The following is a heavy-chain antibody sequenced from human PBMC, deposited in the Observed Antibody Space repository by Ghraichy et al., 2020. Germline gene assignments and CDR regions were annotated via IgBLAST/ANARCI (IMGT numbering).Heavy chain of an antibody. CDR2: IWYDGSNK. D-gene: IGHD6-19*01. Sequence: GGSLRLSCAASGFTFSSYGMHWVRQAPGKGLEWVAVIWYDGSNKYYADSVKGRFTISRDNSKNTLYLQMNSLRAEDTAVYYCARDVLAVAGYLYYYYYYGMDVWGQGTTVTVSS. V-gene: IGHV3-33*08. J-gene: IGHJ6*02. CDR3: ARDVLAVAGYLYYYYYYGMDV. CDR1: GFTFSSYG.